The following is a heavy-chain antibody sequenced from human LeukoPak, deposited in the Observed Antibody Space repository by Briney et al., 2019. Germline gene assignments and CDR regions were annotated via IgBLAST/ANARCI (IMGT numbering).Heavy chain of an antibody. V-gene: IGHV1-69*04. CDR3: ARDRGQGDAFDI. CDR2: IIPILGIA. CDR1: GGTFSSYA. D-gene: IGHD3-10*01. J-gene: IGHJ3*02. Sequence: SVKVSCKASGGTFSSYAISWVRQAPGQGLEWMGRIIPILGIANYAQKFQGRVTITADKSTSTAYMELSSLRSEDTAVYYCARDRGQGDAFDIRGQGTMVTVSS.